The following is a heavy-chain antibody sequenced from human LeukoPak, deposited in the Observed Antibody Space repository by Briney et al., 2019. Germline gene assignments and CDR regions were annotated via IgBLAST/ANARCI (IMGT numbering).Heavy chain of an antibody. CDR3: ARYSKSSVNIDY. CDR2: INPNSGGT. J-gene: IGHJ4*02. Sequence: ASVRVSCKASEYTFTAYYIHWVRQAPGQGLEWMGWINPNSGGTNYVHQFQGSVTMTRDTSISTAYMELSGLRSDDTAVYYCARYSKSSVNIDYWGQGTLVTVSS. D-gene: IGHD6-6*01. V-gene: IGHV1-2*02. CDR1: EYTFTAYY.